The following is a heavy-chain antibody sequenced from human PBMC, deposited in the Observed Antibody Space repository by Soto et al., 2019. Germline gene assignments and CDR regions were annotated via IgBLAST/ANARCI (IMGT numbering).Heavy chain of an antibody. CDR2: INPYNGNT. CDR1: GYTFTSYG. V-gene: IGHV1-18*01. CDR3: ARVGVGLAAPRVWPY. J-gene: IGHJ4*02. D-gene: IGHD6-13*01. Sequence: QVQLAQSGAEVKKPGASVKVSCKASGYTFTSYGIIWVRQAPGQGLEWMAWINPYNGNTKYAEKFLGRVTVTTDTSTATANMAVRSLTSDDTAVFYCARVGVGLAAPRVWPYWGQGTPVTVSS.